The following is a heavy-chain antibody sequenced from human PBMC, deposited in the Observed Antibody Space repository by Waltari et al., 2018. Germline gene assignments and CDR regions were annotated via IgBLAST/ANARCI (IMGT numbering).Heavy chain of an antibody. CDR3: AKDPPTHWSLDS. CDR2: MSFDGNNE. CDR1: GFTFTHYG. D-gene: IGHD1-1*01. Sequence: QVQLVESGGGVVQPGRSLRLSCAASGFTFTHYGMHWVRQAPGKGLEWVALMSFDGNNEYYADTVKGRFTISRDTSKNTLYLQMNSLRPEDTAMYYCAKDPPTHWSLDSWGQGTLVTVSS. J-gene: IGHJ4*02. V-gene: IGHV3-30*18.